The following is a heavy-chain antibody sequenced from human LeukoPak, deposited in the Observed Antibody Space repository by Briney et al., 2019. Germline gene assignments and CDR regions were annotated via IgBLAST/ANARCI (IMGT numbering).Heavy chain of an antibody. J-gene: IGHJ6*03. V-gene: IGHV1-2*02. CDR1: GYTFTGYY. CDR3: ARDLGRRCSGGRCYYYYNYMDV. Sequence: ASVKVSCKASGYTFTGYYMHWVRQAPGQGLEWMGWINPNSGGTNYAQKFQGRVTMTRDTSISTAYMELSRLRSDDTAVYYCARDLGRRCSGGRCYYYYNYMDVWGKGTTVNISS. CDR2: INPNSGGT. D-gene: IGHD2-15*01.